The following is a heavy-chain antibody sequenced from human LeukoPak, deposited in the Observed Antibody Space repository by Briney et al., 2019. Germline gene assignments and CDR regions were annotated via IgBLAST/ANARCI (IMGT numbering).Heavy chain of an antibody. Sequence: PSETLSLTCAVYGGSFSGYYWSWIRQPPGKGLEWIGEINHSGSTNYNPSLKSRVTISVDTSKNQFSLKLGSVTAADTAVYYCASLSIAVARTLDYWGQGTLVTVSS. CDR2: INHSGST. J-gene: IGHJ4*02. CDR3: ASLSIAVARTLDY. V-gene: IGHV4-34*01. CDR1: GGSFSGYY. D-gene: IGHD6-19*01.